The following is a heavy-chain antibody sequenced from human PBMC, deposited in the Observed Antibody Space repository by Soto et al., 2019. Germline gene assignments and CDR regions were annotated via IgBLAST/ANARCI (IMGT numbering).Heavy chain of an antibody. CDR3: ARDGHYYDSSGVLGY. CDR2: ISAYNGNT. CDR1: GYTFTSYG. V-gene: IGHV1-18*01. D-gene: IGHD3-22*01. Sequence: ASVKVSCKASGYTFTSYGISWVRQAPGQGLEWMGWISAYNGNTNYAQKLQGRVTMTTDTSTSTAYMELRSLRSDDTAVYYCARDGHYYDSSGVLGYRGQGTLVTVSS. J-gene: IGHJ4*02.